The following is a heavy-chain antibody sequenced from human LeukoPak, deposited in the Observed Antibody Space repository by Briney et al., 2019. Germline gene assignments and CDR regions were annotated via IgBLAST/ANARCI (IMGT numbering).Heavy chain of an antibody. CDR1: GFTFTSSA. J-gene: IGHJ4*02. CDR3: AAGLRYFDWLPPLGY. D-gene: IGHD3-9*01. CDR2: IVVGSGNT. Sequence: SVKVSCKASGFTFTSSAVRWVRQARGQRLEWIGWIVVGSGNTNYAQKFQERVTITRDMSTSTAYMELSSLRSEDTAVYYCAAGLRYFDWLPPLGYWGQGTLVTVSS. V-gene: IGHV1-58*01.